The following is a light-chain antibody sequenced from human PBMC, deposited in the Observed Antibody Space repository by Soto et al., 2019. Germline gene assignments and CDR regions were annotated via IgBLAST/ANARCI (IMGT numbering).Light chain of an antibody. CDR2: EGN. CDR1: SSDVGGYNL. V-gene: IGLV2-14*02. CDR3: SSYTSSSTLVV. J-gene: IGLJ1*01. Sequence: QSALTQPASVSGSPGQSITISCTGTSSDVGGYNLVSWYQHHPGKAPKLMIYEGNKRPSGVSNRFSGSKSGNTASLTISGLQAEDVADYYCSSYTSSSTLVVFGTGTKVTVL.